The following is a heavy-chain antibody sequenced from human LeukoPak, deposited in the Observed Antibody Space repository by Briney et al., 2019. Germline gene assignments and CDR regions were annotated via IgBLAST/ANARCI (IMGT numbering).Heavy chain of an antibody. CDR2: IDSSGAVT. Sequence: GGSLRLSCAASGFTFSSYSLSWVRQPPGKGLEWVSVIDSSGAVTHYADSVKGRFTISRNHSKNTLYLQMNSLRAEDTAVYYCAKDGITTYTKNFDYWGQGTLVTVSS. D-gene: IGHD3-16*01. V-gene: IGHV3-23*01. J-gene: IGHJ4*02. CDR3: AKDGITTYTKNFDY. CDR1: GFTFSSYS.